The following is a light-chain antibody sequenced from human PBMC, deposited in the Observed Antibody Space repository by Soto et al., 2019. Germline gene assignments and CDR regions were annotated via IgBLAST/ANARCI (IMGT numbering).Light chain of an antibody. CDR1: QSLSGW. CDR2: HAS. CDR3: QQYNSYS. J-gene: IGKJ1*01. V-gene: IGKV1-5*01. Sequence: DIQLTQTPSTLSASIGDRVTITCRASQSLSGWLAWYQQKPGTAPKLLIYHASTLESGVPSRFSGSGSGTEFTLTISSLQPDDFATYYCQQYNSYSFGQGTKVDIK.